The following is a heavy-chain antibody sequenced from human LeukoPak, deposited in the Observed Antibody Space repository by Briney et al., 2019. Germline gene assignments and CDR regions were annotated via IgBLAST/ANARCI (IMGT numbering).Heavy chain of an antibody. J-gene: IGHJ4*02. CDR1: GGFIRDSGYY. D-gene: IGHD4-17*01. CDR2: VFYSGRT. V-gene: IGHV4-39*01. Sequence: SETLSLTCTVSGGFIRDSGYYWGWIRQPPGKGLEWIGTVFYSGRTYYNSSLQSRVTISVDTSKNQFSLRLSSVTPADTAIYYCARLSNDYGDYEGHYWGQGTLVTVSS. CDR3: ARLSNDYGDYEGHY.